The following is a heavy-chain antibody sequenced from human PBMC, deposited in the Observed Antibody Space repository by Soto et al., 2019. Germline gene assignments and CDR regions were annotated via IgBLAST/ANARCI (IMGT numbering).Heavy chain of an antibody. V-gene: IGHV1-18*04. CDR2: ISADSGET. D-gene: IGHD6-13*01. Sequence: QPQLVQSGPEVTRPGASVKVSCKASGDTFTSYGIIWVRQTPGQGLEWVGWISADSGETDYAQNFNGRLTLTTDASTTTAYMELRSLRPDDTAVYYCARGYSSTWAKRWFDPWGQGPLVSVSS. CDR3: ARGYSSTWAKRWFDP. J-gene: IGHJ5*02. CDR1: GDTFTSYG.